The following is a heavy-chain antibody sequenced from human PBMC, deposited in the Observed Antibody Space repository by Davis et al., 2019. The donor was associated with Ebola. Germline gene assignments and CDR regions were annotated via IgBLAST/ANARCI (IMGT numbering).Heavy chain of an antibody. Sequence: GESLKISCAASGFTFSSYWMSWVRQAPGKGLEWVANIKQDGREKYYVDSVQGRLTISKDNSKDTVYLQMGSLTAEDTAVYYMAKLNSYGDYWGQGTLVTVSS. V-gene: IGHV3-7*03. J-gene: IGHJ4*02. CDR1: GFTFSSYW. D-gene: IGHD3-10*01. CDR3: AKLNSYGDY. CDR2: IKQDGREK.